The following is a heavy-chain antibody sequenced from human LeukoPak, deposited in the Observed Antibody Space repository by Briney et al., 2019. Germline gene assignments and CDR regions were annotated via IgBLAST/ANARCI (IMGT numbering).Heavy chain of an antibody. CDR3: ARGRVFDP. V-gene: IGHV4-34*01. CDR2: INHSGST. CDR1: GGSFSGYY. Sequence: SETLSLTCAVYGGSFSGYYWSWIRQPPGKGLEWIGEINHSGSTNYNPSLKSRVTISVDTSKNQFSLKLSSVTAADTAVYYCARGRVFDPWGQGTLVTVSS. J-gene: IGHJ5*02.